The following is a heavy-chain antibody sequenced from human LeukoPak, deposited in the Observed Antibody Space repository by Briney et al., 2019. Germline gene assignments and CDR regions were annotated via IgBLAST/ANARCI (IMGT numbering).Heavy chain of an antibody. J-gene: IGHJ6*03. CDR3: ARVRNSGSSTYYYYYMDV. D-gene: IGHD1-26*01. V-gene: IGHV3-74*01. Sequence: GGSLRLSCAASGFTFSSYWMHWVRHAPGKGLVWVSRINSDGSSTSYADSVKGRFTISRDNAKNTLYLQMNSLRAEDTAVYYCARVRNSGSSTYYYYYMDVWGKGTTVTVSS. CDR2: INSDGSST. CDR1: GFTFSSYW.